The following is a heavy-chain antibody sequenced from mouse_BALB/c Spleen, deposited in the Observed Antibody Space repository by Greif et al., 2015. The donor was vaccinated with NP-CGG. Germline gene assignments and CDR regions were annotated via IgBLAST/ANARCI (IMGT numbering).Heavy chain of an antibody. J-gene: IGHJ4*01. CDR1: GFAFRSYD. D-gene: IGHD2-4*01. Sequence: EVKLVESGGGLVKPGGSLKLSCAASGFAFRSYDMSWVRQTPEKRLEWVATISSGGSYTYYPDSVKGRFTISRDNARNTLYLQMSSLRSEDTALYYCASLYYDYGYYAMDYWGQGTSVTVSS. CDR2: ISSGGSYT. CDR3: ASLYYDYGYYAMDY. V-gene: IGHV5-9*02.